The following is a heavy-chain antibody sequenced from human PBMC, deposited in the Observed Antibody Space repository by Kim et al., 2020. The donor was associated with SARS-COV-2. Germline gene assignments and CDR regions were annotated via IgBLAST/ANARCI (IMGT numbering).Heavy chain of an antibody. CDR2: IWYDGSNK. CDR1: GFTFSSYG. V-gene: IGHV3-33*08. J-gene: IGHJ4*02. D-gene: IGHD2-15*01. Sequence: GGSLRLSCAASGFTFSSYGMHWVRQAPGKGLEWVAVIWYDGSNKYYADSVKGRFTISRDNSKNTLYLQMNSLRAEDTAVYYCAREGYCSGGSCYWIGYWGQGTLVTVSS. CDR3: AREGYCSGGSCYWIGY.